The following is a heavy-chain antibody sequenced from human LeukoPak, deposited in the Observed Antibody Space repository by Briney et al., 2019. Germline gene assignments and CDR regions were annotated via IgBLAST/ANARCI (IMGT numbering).Heavy chain of an antibody. Sequence: SETLSLNCTVSGGSISSGSYYWSWIRQPAGKGLEWIGRIYTSGSTNYNPSLKSRVTISVDTSKNQFSLKLSSVTAADTAVYYCARGLAPLDYWGQGTLVTVSS. CDR2: IYTSGST. D-gene: IGHD3-9*01. CDR3: ARGLAPLDY. J-gene: IGHJ4*02. CDR1: GGSISSGSYY. V-gene: IGHV4-61*02.